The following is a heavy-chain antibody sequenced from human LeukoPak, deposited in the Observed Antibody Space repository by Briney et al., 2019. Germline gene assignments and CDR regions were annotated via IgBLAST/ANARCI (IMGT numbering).Heavy chain of an antibody. J-gene: IGHJ6*03. CDR1: GGSISSYY. D-gene: IGHD3-10*01. CDR2: IYYSGST. CDR3: ARDLGRFGENSYYYYYMDV. Sequence: SETLSLTCTVSGGSISSYYWSWIRQPPGKGLEWIGYIYYSGSTNYNPSLKSRVTISVDTSKNQFSLKLSSVTAADTAVYYCARDLGRFGENSYYYYYMDVWGKGTTVTISS. V-gene: IGHV4-59*01.